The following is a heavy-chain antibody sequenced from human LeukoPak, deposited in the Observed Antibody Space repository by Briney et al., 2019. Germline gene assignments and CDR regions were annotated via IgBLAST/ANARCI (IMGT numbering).Heavy chain of an antibody. V-gene: IGHV4-59*02. J-gene: IGHJ4*02. CDR2: IYYTGT. D-gene: IGHD7-27*01. Sequence: ASETLSLTCTVSGGSVTDYYWSWIRQSPGKGLEWIGYIYYTGTSYNPSLKSRVTISADTSKNQFSLKLISVTAADTAVYYCASRKLGNDYWGQGTLVTVSS. CDR1: GGSVTDYY. CDR3: ASRKLGNDY.